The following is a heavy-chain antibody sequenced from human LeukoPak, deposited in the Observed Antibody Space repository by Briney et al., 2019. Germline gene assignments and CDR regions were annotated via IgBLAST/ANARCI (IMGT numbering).Heavy chain of an antibody. V-gene: IGHV4-31*02. CDR1: GXSISSAGYH. CDR3: ARVIRYGDHDY. Sequence: SETLSLTWTVSGXSISSAGYHWSWIRQHPGQGLEWIGYIHKTGTTYYNPSLKSRLTISVDTSKNQFSLKLSSVTAADTAVYYCARVIRYGDHDYWGQGTLVTVSS. CDR2: IHKTGTT. D-gene: IGHD4-17*01. J-gene: IGHJ4*02.